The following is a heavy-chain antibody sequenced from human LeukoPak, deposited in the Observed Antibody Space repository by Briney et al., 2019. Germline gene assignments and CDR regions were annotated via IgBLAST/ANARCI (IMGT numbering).Heavy chain of an antibody. V-gene: IGHV3-74*01. CDR2: INTDGSST. CDR3: VRDMGGANPLGNWFDP. D-gene: IGHD4/OR15-4a*01. CDR1: GFTFSSYA. Sequence: GGSLRLSCAASGFTFSSYAMSWVRQPPGKGLVWVSRINTDGSSTSYADSVKGRLTISRDNAENTLYLQINSLRAEDTAVYYCVRDMGGANPLGNWFDPWGQGTLVTVSS. J-gene: IGHJ5*02.